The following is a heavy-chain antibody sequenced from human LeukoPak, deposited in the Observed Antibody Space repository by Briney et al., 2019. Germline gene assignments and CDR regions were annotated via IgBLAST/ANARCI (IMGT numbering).Heavy chain of an antibody. CDR1: GASISSNNW. J-gene: IGHJ4*02. Sequence: PSGTLSLTCDVSGASISSNNWWSWVRQPPGKGLEWIGEIFFTGTTTYNPSLKSRVSMSLDKSKNQFSLNVTSVTAADTAIYYCARDRNGNYSPRHGYYFDYWGQGTLVTASS. V-gene: IGHV4-4*02. CDR3: ARDRNGNYSPRHGYYFDY. CDR2: IFFTGTT. D-gene: IGHD1-26*01.